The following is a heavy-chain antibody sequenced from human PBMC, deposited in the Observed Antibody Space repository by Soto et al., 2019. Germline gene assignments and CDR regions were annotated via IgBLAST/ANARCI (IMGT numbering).Heavy chain of an antibody. Sequence: PGGSLRLSCVASHFAFNIEAMTWVRQAPGKGLEWVSSMSGSGSSIFYAASMKGRFTISRDSSKNTLYLEMRSLRPEDTAVYYCVRRGYNWQFSDYWGQGTLVTVSS. J-gene: IGHJ4*02. CDR3: VRRGYNWQFSDY. V-gene: IGHV3-23*01. D-gene: IGHD6-25*01. CDR2: MSGSGSSI. CDR1: HFAFNIEA.